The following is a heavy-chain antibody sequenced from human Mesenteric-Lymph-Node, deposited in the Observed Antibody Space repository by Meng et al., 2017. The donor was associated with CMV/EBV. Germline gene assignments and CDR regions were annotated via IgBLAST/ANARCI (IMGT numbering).Heavy chain of an antibody. J-gene: IGHJ4*02. V-gene: IGHV3-7*01. D-gene: IGHD4-23*01. CDR1: GFTFSSYW. Sequence: SGFTFSSYWMSWVRQAPGKGLEWVANIKQDGSEKYYVDSVKGRFTISRDNAKNSLYLQMNSLRAEDTAVYYCASRGAVVTPLFDYWGQGTLVTVSS. CDR3: ASRGAVVTPLFDY. CDR2: IKQDGSEK.